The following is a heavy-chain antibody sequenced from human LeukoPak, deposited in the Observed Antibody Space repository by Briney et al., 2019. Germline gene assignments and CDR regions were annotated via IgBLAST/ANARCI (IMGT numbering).Heavy chain of an antibody. J-gene: IGHJ4*02. CDR1: GGSISGSNYY. V-gene: IGHV4-39*01. Sequence: PSETLSLTRTVSGGSISGSNYYWGWIRQPPGKGLEWIGSIYYSGTTYYNPSLKSRVTISVDTSKNQFSLEVTSMTATDTAVYYCARHSSAARPNFDYWGQGTLVTVSS. CDR2: IYYSGTT. CDR3: ARHSSAARPNFDY. D-gene: IGHD6-6*01.